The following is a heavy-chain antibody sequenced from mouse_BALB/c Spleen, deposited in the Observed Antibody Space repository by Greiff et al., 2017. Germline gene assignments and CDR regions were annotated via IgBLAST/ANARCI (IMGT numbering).Heavy chain of an antibody. Sequence: VKLQESEPGLVQPSQSLSITCTVSGFSLTSYGVHWVRRSPGKGLEWLGVIWSGGSTDYNAAFISRLSISKDNSKSQVFFKMNSLQANDTAIYYCARSYGNLYAMDYWGQGTSVTVSS. D-gene: IGHD2-1*01. V-gene: IGHV2-2*02. CDR3: ARSYGNLYAMDY. J-gene: IGHJ4*01. CDR2: IWSGGST. CDR1: GFSLTSYG.